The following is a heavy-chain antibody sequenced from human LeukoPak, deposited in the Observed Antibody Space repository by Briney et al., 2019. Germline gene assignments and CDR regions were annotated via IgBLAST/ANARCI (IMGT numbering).Heavy chain of an antibody. Sequence: ASVKVSCKASGYTFTSYGISWVRQAPGQGLEWMGWIIAYNGNTNYAQNFQGRVTITRDTSASTAYMELSSLRSEDMAVYYCARADYRYDSSGYLLDYWGQGTLVTVSS. D-gene: IGHD3-22*01. V-gene: IGHV1-18*03. J-gene: IGHJ4*02. CDR3: ARADYRYDSSGYLLDY. CDR1: GYTFTSYG. CDR2: IIAYNGNT.